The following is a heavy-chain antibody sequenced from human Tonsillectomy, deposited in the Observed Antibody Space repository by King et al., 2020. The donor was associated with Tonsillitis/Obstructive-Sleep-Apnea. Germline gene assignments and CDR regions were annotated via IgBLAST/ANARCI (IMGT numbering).Heavy chain of an antibody. J-gene: IGHJ6*03. CDR1: GGSISSSNYY. D-gene: IGHD1-26*01. Sequence: QLQESGPGLVKPSETLSLTCTVSGGSISSSNYYWGWIRQPPGKGLEWIGNIYYSGSTYYNPSLRSRVTISVDTSKNQFSLKLSSVTAADTAVFYCARQKWEQLHYYDMDVWGKGTTVTVSS. CDR3: ARQKWEQLHYYDMDV. CDR2: IYYSGST. V-gene: IGHV4-39*01.